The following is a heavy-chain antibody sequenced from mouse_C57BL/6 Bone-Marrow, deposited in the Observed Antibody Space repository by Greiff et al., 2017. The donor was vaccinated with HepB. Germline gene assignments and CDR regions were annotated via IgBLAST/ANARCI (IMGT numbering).Heavy chain of an antibody. Sequence: EVKLMESGGGLVKPGGSLKLSCAASGFTFSDYGMHWVRQGPEKGLEWVAYISSGSSTIYYAHKVKGRFTITRDNATSTPYLQMTSLRSEDTAMYYCARAGGLRRRTWFAYWGQGTLVTVSA. CDR1: GFTFSDYG. J-gene: IGHJ3*01. V-gene: IGHV5-17*01. CDR3: ARAGGLRRRTWFAY. D-gene: IGHD2-2*01. CDR2: ISSGSSTI.